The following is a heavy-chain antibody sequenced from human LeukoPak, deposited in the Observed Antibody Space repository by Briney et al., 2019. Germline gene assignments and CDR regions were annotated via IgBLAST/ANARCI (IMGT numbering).Heavy chain of an antibody. D-gene: IGHD6-19*01. CDR2: IYYSGST. Sequence: SETLSLTCIVSGGSISSYYWSWIRQPPGKGLEWIGYIYYSGSTNYNPSLKSRVTISVDTSKNQFSLRLSSVTAADTAVFYCARVGYSSGWSHFDLWGRGTLLTVSS. CDR3: ARVGYSSGWSHFDL. J-gene: IGHJ2*01. CDR1: GGSISSYY. V-gene: IGHV4-59*01.